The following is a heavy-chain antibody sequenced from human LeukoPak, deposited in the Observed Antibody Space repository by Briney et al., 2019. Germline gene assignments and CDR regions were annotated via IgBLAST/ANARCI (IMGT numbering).Heavy chain of an antibody. V-gene: IGHV4-59*01. CDR1: GGSISSFY. D-gene: IGHD5-12*01. Sequence: SETLSLTCTVSGGSISSFYWSWIRQPPGKGLEWIGYIYYSGSTNYNPSLTSRVTISVDTSKNQFSLKLSSVTAADTAVYYCARGGAASNLWGRGTLVTVSS. CDR3: ARGGAASNL. CDR2: IYYSGST. J-gene: IGHJ2*01.